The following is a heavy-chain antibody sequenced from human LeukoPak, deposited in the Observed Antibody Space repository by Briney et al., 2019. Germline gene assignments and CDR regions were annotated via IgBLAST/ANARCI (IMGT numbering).Heavy chain of an antibody. J-gene: IGHJ6*03. V-gene: IGHV3-30-3*01. CDR3: AKGGYCSSTSCYPIYYYYYYMDV. Sequence: GGSLRLSCAASGSTFSSYAMHWVRQAPGKGLEWVAAISYDGSNKYYADSVKGRFTISRDNSKNTLYLQMNSLRAEDTAVYYCAKGGYCSSTSCYPIYYYYYYMDVWGKGTTVTVSS. CDR2: ISYDGSNK. CDR1: GSTFSSYA. D-gene: IGHD2-2*01.